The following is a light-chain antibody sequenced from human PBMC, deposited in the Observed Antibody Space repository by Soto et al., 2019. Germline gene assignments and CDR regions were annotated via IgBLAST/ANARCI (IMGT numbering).Light chain of an antibody. CDR3: QQYGRSKRWT. J-gene: IGKJ1*01. V-gene: IGKV3-20*01. CDR2: GAS. CDR1: QTITGTY. Sequence: EVVLTQFPGTLSLSPGERATLSCRASQTITGTYLAWYQQKPGQAPRLLIHGASTRATGIPDRFSGGGTGTDFNLNISRVEPEDFAMYSCQQYGRSKRWTFGQGTKVDIK.